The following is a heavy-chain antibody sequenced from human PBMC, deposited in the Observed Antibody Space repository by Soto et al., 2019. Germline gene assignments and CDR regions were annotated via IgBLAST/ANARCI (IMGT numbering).Heavy chain of an antibody. CDR1: GGSISNSY. D-gene: IGHD6-19*01. Sequence: SETLSLTCTVSGGSISNSYWSWIRQPPGKGLEWIGYIYYSGSTNYNPSLKSRVTISVDTSKNQFSLKLSSVTAADTAVYYCARETGSGWYGAFDIWGQGTMVTVSS. V-gene: IGHV4-59*01. CDR2: IYYSGST. CDR3: ARETGSGWYGAFDI. J-gene: IGHJ3*02.